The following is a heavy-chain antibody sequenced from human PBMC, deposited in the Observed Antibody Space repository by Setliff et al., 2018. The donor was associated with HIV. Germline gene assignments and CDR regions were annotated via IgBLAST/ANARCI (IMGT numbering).Heavy chain of an antibody. CDR1: GGSISSGSYY. V-gene: IGHV4-61*02. Sequence: SETLSLTCTVSGGSISSGSYYWSWIRQPAGKGLEWIGRIHTSGSTNYNPSLKSRVTISVDTSKNQFSLNLSSVTAADTAVYYCASEKVAWTVSDSFFEFWGQGVPVTVSS. J-gene: IGHJ4*02. CDR3: ASEKVAWTVSDSFFEF. D-gene: IGHD2-15*01. CDR2: IHTSGST.